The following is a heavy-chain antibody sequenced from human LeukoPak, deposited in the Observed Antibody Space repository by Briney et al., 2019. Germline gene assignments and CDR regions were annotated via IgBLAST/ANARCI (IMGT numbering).Heavy chain of an antibody. CDR1: GFTFSNYG. V-gene: IGHV3-33*01. Sequence: GGSLRLSCAASGFTFSNYGIHWVRQAPGRGLEWVALIWYDGSNKYYADSVMGRFPISRDNSKNTLSLQMNSLRAEDTAVYYCASDRGTYCSSTSCFEYFHHWGQGTLVTVSS. CDR3: ASDRGTYCSSTSCFEYFHH. J-gene: IGHJ1*01. D-gene: IGHD2-2*01. CDR2: IWYDGSNK.